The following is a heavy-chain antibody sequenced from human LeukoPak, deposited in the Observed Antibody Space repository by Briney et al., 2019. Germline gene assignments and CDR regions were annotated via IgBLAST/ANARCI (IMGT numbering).Heavy chain of an antibody. Sequence: GGSLRLSCAASGFTFSSYEMNWVRQAPGKGLEWVSYISSSGSTIYYADSVKGRFTISRDNAKNSLYLQMNSLRAEDTAVYYCERAPSLVRGVISQYYYYYYMDVWGKGTTVTISS. CDR1: GFTFSSYE. V-gene: IGHV3-48*03. J-gene: IGHJ6*03. D-gene: IGHD3-10*01. CDR3: ERAPSLVRGVISQYYYYYYMDV. CDR2: ISSSGSTI.